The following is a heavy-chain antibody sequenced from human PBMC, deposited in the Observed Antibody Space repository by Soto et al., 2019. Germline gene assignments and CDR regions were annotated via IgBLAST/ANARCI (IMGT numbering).Heavy chain of an antibody. CDR1: GFSLTTSGVG. V-gene: IGHV2-5*02. CDR2: IYWDDDR. J-gene: IGHJ4*02. Sequence: QITLRESGPTLVKPTQTLTLTCTFSGFSLTTSGVGVGWIRQPPGKALEWLAHIYWDDDRRYTPSLKNRLTIARETSKNQVVLTMTNIDPVDTATYYCAHRRSVTVSTARGIFDDWGEGTLVTVSA. D-gene: IGHD3-3*01. CDR3: AHRRSVTVSTARGIFDD.